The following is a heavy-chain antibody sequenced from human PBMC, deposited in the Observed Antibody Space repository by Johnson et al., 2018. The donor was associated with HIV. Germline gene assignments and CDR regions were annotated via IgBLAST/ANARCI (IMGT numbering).Heavy chain of an antibody. CDR1: GFTFSSYA. D-gene: IGHD3-22*01. CDR2: IAYVGSNK. J-gene: IGHJ3*02. Sequence: QVQLVESGGGVVQPGRSLRLSCAASGFTFSSYAMHWVRQATGKGLERVAVIAYVGSNKYNADTEKGRITISRDNSKNPLYLQMNSLRAEDTAVYYCARGGYYDSSGSAFDIWGQGTMVTVSS. V-gene: IGHV3-30*04. CDR3: ARGGYYDSSGSAFDI.